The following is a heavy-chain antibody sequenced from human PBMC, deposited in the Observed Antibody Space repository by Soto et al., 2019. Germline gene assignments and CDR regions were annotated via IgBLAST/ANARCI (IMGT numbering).Heavy chain of an antibody. J-gene: IGHJ4*02. CDR3: AKDRGAAAGLLDY. CDR2: ISYDGSNK. CDR1: GFTFSSYG. D-gene: IGHD6-13*01. Sequence: GGSLRLSCAASGFTFSSYGMHWVRQAPGKGLEWVAVISYDGSNKYYADSVKGRFTISRDNSKNTLYLQMNSLRAEDTAVYYCAKDRGAAAGLLDYWGQGTLVTVSS. V-gene: IGHV3-30*18.